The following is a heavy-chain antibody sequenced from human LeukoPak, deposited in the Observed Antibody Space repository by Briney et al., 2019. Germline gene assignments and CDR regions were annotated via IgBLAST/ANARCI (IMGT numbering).Heavy chain of an antibody. CDR1: GYTFTGYY. CDR2: INPNSGGT. J-gene: IGHJ6*02. D-gene: IGHD6-13*01. V-gene: IGHV1-2*02. CDR3: ARPPAAAGYYYYYGMDV. Sequence: ASVKVSCKASGYTFTGYYMHWVRQAPGQGLEWMGWINPNSGGTNYAQKFQGRVTMTRDTSISTAYMELSRLRSDDTAVYYCARPPAAAGYYYYYGMDVWGQGTTVTVSS.